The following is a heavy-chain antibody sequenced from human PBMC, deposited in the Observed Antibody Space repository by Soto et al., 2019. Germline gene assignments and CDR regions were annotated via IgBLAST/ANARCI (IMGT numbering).Heavy chain of an antibody. Sequence: QVQLVQSGAEVKKPGASVKVSCKASGYTFTSYDINWVRQATGQGLEWMGWMNPNSGNTGYAQKFQGRLTMTRNTSISTAYMELSSLRSEDTAVYYCARGGYCSGGSCYSTFDYWGQGTLVTVSS. CDR3: ARGGYCSGGSCYSTFDY. J-gene: IGHJ4*02. CDR2: MNPNSGNT. V-gene: IGHV1-8*01. CDR1: GYTFTSYD. D-gene: IGHD2-15*01.